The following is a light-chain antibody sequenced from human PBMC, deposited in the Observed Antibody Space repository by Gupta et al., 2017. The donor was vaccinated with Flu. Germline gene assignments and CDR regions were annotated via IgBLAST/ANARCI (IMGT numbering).Light chain of an antibody. CDR2: QDS. V-gene: IGLV3-1*01. CDR3: QACDSSIV. Sequence: SYELTQPPSVSVSPGQTASITCPGDKLGDKYTCWYQQKPGQSPVLVIYQDSTGPSGILERFSGSNSGTTATITVSGMQAVDEYDYYCQACDSSIVFGGGTKLTVL. CDR1: KLGDKY. J-gene: IGLJ2*01.